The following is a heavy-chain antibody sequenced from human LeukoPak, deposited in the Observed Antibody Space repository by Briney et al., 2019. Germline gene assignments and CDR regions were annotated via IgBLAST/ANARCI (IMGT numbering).Heavy chain of an antibody. J-gene: IGHJ4*02. V-gene: IGHV4-61*05. Sequence: SETLSLTCTVSGGSISSSSYYWGWIRQPPGKGLEWIGFIYYSGNTNYNPSLKSRVTISVDTSKNQFSLKLSSMTAADTAVYYCARGALLWFGDRMEYYFDYWGQGTLLTVSS. CDR2: IYYSGNT. CDR1: GGSISSSSYY. CDR3: ARGALLWFGDRMEYYFDY. D-gene: IGHD3-10*01.